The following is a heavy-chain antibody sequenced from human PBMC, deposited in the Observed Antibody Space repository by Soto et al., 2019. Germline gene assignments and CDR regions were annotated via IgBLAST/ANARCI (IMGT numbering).Heavy chain of an antibody. D-gene: IGHD4-17*01. Sequence: EVQLLESGGGLVQPGGSLRLSCAASGFTFSNYAMTWARQAPGKGLEWVSSLLRSGSTAYYADSGRGRFTISSDTSANSLYLQMDSLRAEDTAIYYCAKDAVSGDGIWLMDSCGQGTVVTVSS. J-gene: IGHJ5*02. CDR1: GFTFSNYA. CDR2: LLRSGSTA. CDR3: AKDAVSGDGIWLMDS. V-gene: IGHV3-23*01.